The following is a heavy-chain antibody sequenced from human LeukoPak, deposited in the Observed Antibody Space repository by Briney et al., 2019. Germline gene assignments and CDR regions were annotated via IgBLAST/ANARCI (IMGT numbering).Heavy chain of an antibody. J-gene: IGHJ4*02. Sequence: SETLSLTCTVSGGSISSYYWSWIRQPPGKGLEWIGYIYYSGSTNYNPSLKSRVTISVDTSKNQFSLKLSSVTAADTAVYYCARATLFYDSSGYYYVSNFDYWGQGTLVTVSS. CDR2: IYYSGST. CDR3: ARATLFYDSSGYYYVSNFDY. CDR1: GGSISSYY. V-gene: IGHV4-59*01. D-gene: IGHD3-22*01.